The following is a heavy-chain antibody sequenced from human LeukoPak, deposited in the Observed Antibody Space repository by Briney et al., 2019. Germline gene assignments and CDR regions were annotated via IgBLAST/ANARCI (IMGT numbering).Heavy chain of an antibody. D-gene: IGHD4-17*01. V-gene: IGHV3-7*01. J-gene: IGHJ4*02. CDR3: ARGERYGDRDFDY. Sequence: GGSLRLSCAASGFTFNTYTMNWVRQAPGKGLEWVANIKQDGSEKYYVDSVKGRFTISRDNAKNSLYLQMNSLRAEDTAVYYCARGERYGDRDFDYWGQGTLVTVSS. CDR2: IKQDGSEK. CDR1: GFTFNTYT.